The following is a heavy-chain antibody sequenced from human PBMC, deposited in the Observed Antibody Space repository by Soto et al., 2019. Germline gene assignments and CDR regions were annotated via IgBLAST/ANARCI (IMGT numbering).Heavy chain of an antibody. V-gene: IGHV1-2*02. J-gene: IGHJ4*02. Sequence: SVKVSCKASGDTLSANYSSWLRQAPGQGLECMGWNAPRSGCTSYAQKSQSRVIMTRDTSINTAYMELCRLTSDDTAVYYCATDDYGAYADWGQGTLVTVSS. CDR1: GDTLSANY. D-gene: IGHD4-17*01. CDR2: NAPRSGCT. CDR3: ATDDYGAYAD.